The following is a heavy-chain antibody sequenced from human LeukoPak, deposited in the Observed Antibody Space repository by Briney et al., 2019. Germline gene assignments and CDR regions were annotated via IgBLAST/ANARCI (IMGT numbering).Heavy chain of an antibody. V-gene: IGHV4-34*01. D-gene: IGHD3-10*01. J-gene: IGHJ4*02. CDR3: ARGQRAGNLAARAFDD. CDR1: DGLFRDYY. Sequence: SETLSLTCAVYDGLFRDYYWSWIRQPPGKGLEWIAEINHSGSTNYNPTLKSRVTLSVDWSKNQFSLKVSSVTAADTAVYYCARGQRAGNLAARAFDDWGPGTPVTVS. CDR2: INHSGST.